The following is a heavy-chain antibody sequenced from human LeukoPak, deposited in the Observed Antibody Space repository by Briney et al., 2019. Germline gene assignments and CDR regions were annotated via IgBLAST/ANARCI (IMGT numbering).Heavy chain of an antibody. CDR3: AKDLSSGWSYYFDY. D-gene: IGHD6-19*01. CDR1: GFTFSSYG. Sequence: GRSLRLSCAASGFTFSSYGMHWVRQAPGKGLEWVAVISYDGSNKYYADSVKGRFTISRDNSKNTLYLQMNSLRAEDTAVYYCAKDLSSGWSYYFDYWGQGTLVTVSS. V-gene: IGHV3-30*18. CDR2: ISYDGSNK. J-gene: IGHJ4*02.